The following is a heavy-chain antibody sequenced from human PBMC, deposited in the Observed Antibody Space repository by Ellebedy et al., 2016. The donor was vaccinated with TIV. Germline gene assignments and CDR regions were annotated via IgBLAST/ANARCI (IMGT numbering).Heavy chain of an antibody. V-gene: IGHV3-7*03. Sequence: GESLKISCAASEFAFDYDWMSWVRQAPGKGLEWVANINKDGSEEYYMDSVKGRFTISRDNTENSLFLEMSSLRAEDTAIYYCVRGGARSSWYWRLWGQGTLVTVSS. CDR2: INKDGSEE. CDR1: EFAFDYDW. J-gene: IGHJ4*02. D-gene: IGHD2-8*02. CDR3: VRGGARSSWYWRL.